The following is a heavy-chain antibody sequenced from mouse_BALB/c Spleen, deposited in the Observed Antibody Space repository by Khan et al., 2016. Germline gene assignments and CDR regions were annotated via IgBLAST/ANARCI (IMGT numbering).Heavy chain of an antibody. Sequence: QLEESGPGLVKPSQSLSLTCTVTGYSITSDYAWNWIRQFPGNKLEWMGYISYSGSTSYNPSLKSRISITRDTSKNQFFLQLNSVTTADTATSYCARSYGYRGFAYWGQGTLVTVSA. CDR1: GYSITSDYA. CDR3: ARSYGYRGFAY. CDR2: ISYSGST. V-gene: IGHV3-2*02. J-gene: IGHJ3*01. D-gene: IGHD2-2*01.